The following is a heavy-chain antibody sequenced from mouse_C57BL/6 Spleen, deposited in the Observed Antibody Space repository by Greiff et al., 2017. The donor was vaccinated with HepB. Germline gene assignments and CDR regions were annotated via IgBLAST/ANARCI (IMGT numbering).Heavy chain of an antibody. CDR1: GYTFTDYY. CDR3: ASGGLGAMDY. V-gene: IGHV1-76*01. Sequence: VQVVESGAELVRPGASVKLSCKASGYTFTDYYINWVKQRPGQGLEWIARIYPGSGNTYYNEKFKGKATLTAEKSSSTAYMQLSSLTSEDSAVYFCASGGLGAMDYWGQGTSVTVSS. CDR2: IYPGSGNT. J-gene: IGHJ4*01. D-gene: IGHD1-1*02.